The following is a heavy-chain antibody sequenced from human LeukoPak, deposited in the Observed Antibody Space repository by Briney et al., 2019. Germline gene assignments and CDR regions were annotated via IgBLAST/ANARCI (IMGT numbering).Heavy chain of an antibody. V-gene: IGHV4-61*02. Sequence: SETLSLTCTVSGDSISIGDYYWGWIRQPGGGGLEWIECISRSGSTNYNPSSKSPLTMSVNTAKNQFSLKLRSVTAAGPAIDFCARGPYSYDSSGAFDISGQGTMVTVSS. J-gene: IGHJ3*02. CDR1: GDSISIGDYY. CDR2: ISRSGST. CDR3: ARGPYSYDSSGAFDI. D-gene: IGHD3-22*01.